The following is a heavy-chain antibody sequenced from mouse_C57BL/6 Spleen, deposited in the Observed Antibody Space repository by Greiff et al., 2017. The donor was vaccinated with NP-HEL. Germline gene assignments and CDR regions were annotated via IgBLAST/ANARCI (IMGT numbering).Heavy chain of an antibody. D-gene: IGHD3-2*02. CDR1: GYTFTSYW. CDR3: ARLGSSGSDY. J-gene: IGHJ2*01. V-gene: IGHV1-69*01. Sequence: VQLQQPGAELVMPGASVKLSCKASGYTFTSYWMHWVKQRPGQGLEWIGEIDPSDSYTNYNQKFKGKSTLTVDKSSSTAYMQLSSLTSEDSAVYYCARLGSSGSDYWGQGTTLTVSS. CDR2: IDPSDSYT.